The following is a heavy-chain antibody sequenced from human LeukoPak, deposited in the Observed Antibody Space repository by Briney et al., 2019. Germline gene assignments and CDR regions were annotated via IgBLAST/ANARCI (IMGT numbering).Heavy chain of an antibody. J-gene: IGHJ4*02. D-gene: IGHD4-17*01. CDR1: GYTFTSYG. CDR2: ISAYNGNT. CDR3: ARSPKSLTPYGDPRSYFDY. Sequence: ASVKVSCKASGYTFTSYGISWVRQAPGQGLEWMGWISAYNGNTNYAQQLQGRVTMTTDTSTSTAYMELRSLRSDDTAVYYCARSPKSLTPYGDPRSYFDYWGQRTLVTVSS. V-gene: IGHV1-18*01.